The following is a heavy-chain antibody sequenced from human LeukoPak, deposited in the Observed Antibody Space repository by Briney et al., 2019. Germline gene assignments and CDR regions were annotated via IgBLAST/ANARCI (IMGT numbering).Heavy chain of an antibody. J-gene: IGHJ6*03. D-gene: IGHD2-2*01. CDR2: ISSSGSTI. CDR3: ARVGIVVVPAATTGNHYYYYMDV. Sequence: GGSLRLSCAASGFTFSDYYMSWIRQAPGKGLEWVSYISSSGSTIYYADSVKGRFTISRDNAKNSLYLQMNSLRAEDTAVYYCARVGIVVVPAATTGNHYYYYMDVWGKGTAVTVSS. CDR1: GFTFSDYY. V-gene: IGHV3-11*04.